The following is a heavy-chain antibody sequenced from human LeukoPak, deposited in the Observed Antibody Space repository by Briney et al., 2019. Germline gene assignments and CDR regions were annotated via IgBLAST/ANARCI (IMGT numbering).Heavy chain of an antibody. Sequence: ASVKVSCKASGYTFTSYDINWVRQATGQGREWMGWMNPNSCNTGYAQKFQGRVTMTRNTSISTAYMELSSLRSEDTAVYYCARRIQLWSHHPYYYYYMDVWGKGTTVTVSS. CDR2: MNPNSCNT. CDR3: ARRIQLWSHHPYYYYYMDV. J-gene: IGHJ6*03. D-gene: IGHD5-18*01. CDR1: GYTFTSYD. V-gene: IGHV1-8*01.